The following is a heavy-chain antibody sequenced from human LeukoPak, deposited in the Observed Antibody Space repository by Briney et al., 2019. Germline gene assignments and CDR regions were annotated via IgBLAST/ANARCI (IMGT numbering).Heavy chain of an antibody. Sequence: GGSLRLSCAASGFTFSSYWMRWVRHAPGKGLGWVSRINSDGSSTSYADSVKGRFTISSDNAKNTLYLQMNSLRDEDAAVYYCARDKEGIGGIFDYWGQGTLVTVSS. CDR1: GFTFSSYW. D-gene: IGHD2-15*01. CDR2: INSDGSST. J-gene: IGHJ4*02. V-gene: IGHV3-74*01. CDR3: ARDKEGIGGIFDY.